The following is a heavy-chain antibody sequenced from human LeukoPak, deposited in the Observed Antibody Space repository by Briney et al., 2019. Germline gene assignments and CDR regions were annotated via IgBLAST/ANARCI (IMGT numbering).Heavy chain of an antibody. CDR3: AKDDHPTVTTVYDY. CDR2: ISGSGDST. CDR1: GFTFSSYA. V-gene: IGHV3-23*01. D-gene: IGHD4-17*01. J-gene: IGHJ4*02. Sequence: GGSLRLSCAASGFTFSSYAMSWVRQAPGKGLEWVSAISGSGDSTYYADSVKGRFTISRDNSKNTLYLQMNSLRAEDTAVYYCAKDDHPTVTTVYDYWGQGTLVTVSS.